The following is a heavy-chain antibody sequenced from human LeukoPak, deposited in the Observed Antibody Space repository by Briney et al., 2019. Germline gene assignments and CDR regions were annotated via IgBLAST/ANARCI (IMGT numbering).Heavy chain of an antibody. J-gene: IGHJ3*02. V-gene: IGHV4-38-2*02. D-gene: IGHD1-26*01. CDR2: IYHSGST. Sequence: SETLSLTCTVSGGSISSGYYWGWIRQPPGKGLEWIGSIYHSGSTYYNPSLKSRVTISVDTSKNQFSLKLNSVTAADTAVYYCARRANSGSTKGAFDIWGQGTMVTVSS. CDR1: GGSISSGYY. CDR3: ARRANSGSTKGAFDI.